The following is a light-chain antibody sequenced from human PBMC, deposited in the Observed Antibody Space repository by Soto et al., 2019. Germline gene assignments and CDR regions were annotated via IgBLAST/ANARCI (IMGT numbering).Light chain of an antibody. J-gene: IGLJ1*01. CDR1: SSDVGSYNL. CDR2: EGS. V-gene: IGLV2-23*01. Sequence: QSVRTQPASVSGSPGQAITISCTGTSSDVGSYNLVSWYQQHPGKAPKLVIYEGSKRPSGVSNRFSGSKSGNTASLTISGLQAEDEADYYCCSYAGSSTFYVFGTGTKVTV. CDR3: CSYAGSSTFYV.